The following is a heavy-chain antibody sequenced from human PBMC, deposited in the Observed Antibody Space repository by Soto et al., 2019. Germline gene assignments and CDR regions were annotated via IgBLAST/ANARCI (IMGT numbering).Heavy chain of an antibody. CDR3: VRLIGNSWLDS. Sequence: QVQLQQSGPGLVKPSQTLSLTCAISRDSVSSYSSTWNWIRQSPSRGLEWLGRTYYRSKWYNDYAVSVQSLITINPATSNIQPSLQLNSVTPADTAVYYCVRLIGNSWLDSWGQGTLLTFSS. D-gene: IGHD2-8*01. CDR2: TYYRSKWYN. V-gene: IGHV6-1*01. J-gene: IGHJ5*01. CDR1: RDSVSSYSST.